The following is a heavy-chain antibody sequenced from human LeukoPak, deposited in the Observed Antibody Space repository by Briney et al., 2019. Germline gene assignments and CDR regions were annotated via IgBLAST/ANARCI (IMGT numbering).Heavy chain of an antibody. D-gene: IGHD2-2*01. Sequence: PGGSLTLSCAASGFTFSSYAMSWVRQAPGKGLEWVSAISGSGGSTYYADSVKGRFTISRDNSKNTLYLQMNSLRAEDTAVYYCAKEKGEYCSSTSCYFYFDYWGQGTLVTVSS. V-gene: IGHV3-23*01. CDR2: ISGSGGST. CDR3: AKEKGEYCSSTSCYFYFDY. CDR1: GFTFSSYA. J-gene: IGHJ4*02.